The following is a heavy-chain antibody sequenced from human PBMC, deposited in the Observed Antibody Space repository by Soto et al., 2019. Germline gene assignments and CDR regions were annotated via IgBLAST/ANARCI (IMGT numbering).Heavy chain of an antibody. Sequence: GTSVKVYCTVSGYTLAEVSMHWVRQAPGKGLEWMGGFDPEDGETIYAQKFQGRVTMTEDTSTDTAYMELSSLRSEDTAVYYCATTKYPLLLNWFDPWGQGTLVTVSS. CDR2: FDPEDGET. J-gene: IGHJ5*02. D-gene: IGHD2-2*01. CDR3: ATTKYPLLLNWFDP. CDR1: GYTLAEVS. V-gene: IGHV1-24*01.